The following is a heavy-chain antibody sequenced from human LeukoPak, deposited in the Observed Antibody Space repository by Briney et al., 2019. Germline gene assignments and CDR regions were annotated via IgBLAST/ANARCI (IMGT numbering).Heavy chain of an antibody. V-gene: IGHV4-59*01. CDR3: ARDLETGDGYNSGVGAFDI. CDR1: GGSISSYY. D-gene: IGHD5-24*01. CDR2: IYYSGST. Sequence: SETLSLTCTVSGGSISSYYWSWIRQPPGKGLEWIGYIYYSGSTNYNPSLKSRVTISVDTSKNQFSLKLSSVTAADTAVYYCARDLETGDGYNSGVGAFDIWGQGTMVTVSS. J-gene: IGHJ3*02.